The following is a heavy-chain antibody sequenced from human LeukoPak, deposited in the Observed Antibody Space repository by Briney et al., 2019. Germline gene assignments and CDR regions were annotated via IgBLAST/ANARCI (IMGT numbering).Heavy chain of an antibody. CDR2: ISGSGGST. V-gene: IGHV3-23*01. Sequence: GGSLRLSCAASGFTFDDYAMNWVRQAPGKGLEWVSAISGSGGSTYYADSVKGRFTISRDNSKNTLYLQMNSLRAEDTAVYYCAKAGHEYYFDYWGQGTLVTVSS. CDR3: AKAGHEYYFDY. J-gene: IGHJ4*02. D-gene: IGHD1-1*01. CDR1: GFTFDDYA.